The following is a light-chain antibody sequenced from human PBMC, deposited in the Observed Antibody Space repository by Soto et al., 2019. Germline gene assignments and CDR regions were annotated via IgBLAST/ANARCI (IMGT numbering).Light chain of an antibody. V-gene: IGKV1-39*01. J-gene: IGKJ1*01. CDR2: AAS. CDR1: QTVSRY. CDR3: QQTYSNLWT. Sequence: DIQLTQSPSSLSASVGDTVTITCRACQTVSRYLNWYQQKSGTAPKLLIYAASTLHTGVPSRFSGRGSGTDFTLTINNLQREDFADYFCQQTYSNLWTFGQGTKADIK.